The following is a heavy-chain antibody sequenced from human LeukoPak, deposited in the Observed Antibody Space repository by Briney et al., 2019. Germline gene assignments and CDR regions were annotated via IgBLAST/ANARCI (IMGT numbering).Heavy chain of an antibody. D-gene: IGHD2-8*01. CDR1: GFAFSQYS. CDR2: INGSSRAI. J-gene: IGHJ4*02. Sequence: PGGSLRLSCAASGFAFSQYSMNWVRQAPGKGLEWISYINGSSRAIYYADSVKGRFTTSRDNSKNSLYLQMNSLRAEDTAVYYCTRPHLGVPLYYRGQGALVTVSS. V-gene: IGHV3-48*04. CDR3: TRPHLGVPLYY.